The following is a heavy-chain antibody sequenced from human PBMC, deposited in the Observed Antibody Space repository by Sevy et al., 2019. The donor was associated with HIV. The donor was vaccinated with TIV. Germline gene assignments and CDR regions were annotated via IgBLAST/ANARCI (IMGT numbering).Heavy chain of an antibody. CDR2: SGST. D-gene: IGHD1-1*01. CDR3: ARGGPNQHQLDYFDY. V-gene: IGHV4-59*01. J-gene: IGHJ4*02. Sequence: SETLSLTCTVSGVSISPYYWDWIRQPPGKGLECIGFSGSTNYNPSLKTRVTTSVDTSKNQFSLKLSSVTAADTAIYYCARGGPNQHQLDYFDYWGQRTLVTVSS. CDR1: GVSISPYY.